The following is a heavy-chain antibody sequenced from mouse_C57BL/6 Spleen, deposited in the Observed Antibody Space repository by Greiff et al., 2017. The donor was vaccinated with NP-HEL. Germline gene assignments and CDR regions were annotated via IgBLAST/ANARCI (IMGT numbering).Heavy chain of an antibody. Sequence: EVQRVESGEGLVKPGGSLKLSCAASGFTFSSYAMSWVRQTPEKRLEWVAYISSGGDYIYYADTVKGRFTISRDNARNTLYLQMSSLKSEDTAMYYCTRGGNYVGYFDVWGTGTTVTVSS. J-gene: IGHJ1*03. D-gene: IGHD1-1*01. CDR2: ISSGGDYI. CDR3: TRGGNYVGYFDV. CDR1: GFTFSSYA. V-gene: IGHV5-9-1*02.